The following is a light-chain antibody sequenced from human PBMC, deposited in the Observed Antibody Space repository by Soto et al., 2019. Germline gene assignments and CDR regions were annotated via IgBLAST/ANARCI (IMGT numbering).Light chain of an antibody. Sequence: ALTQPASVSGSPGQSITISCTGTSRDIGNYNYVSWYQQLPGKAPKLVIYEVSNRPSGISDRFSGSKSGQTASLTISGLQTEDEADYFCGSYRSSNTLVVFGGGTKVTVL. CDR1: SRDIGNYNY. CDR2: EVS. V-gene: IGLV2-14*01. J-gene: IGLJ3*02. CDR3: GSYRSSNTLVV.